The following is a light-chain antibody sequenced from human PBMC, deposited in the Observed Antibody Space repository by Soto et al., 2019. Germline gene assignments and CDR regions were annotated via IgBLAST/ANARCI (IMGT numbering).Light chain of an antibody. Sequence: DIEITQSPSSLSASVGDRVTITCRASQSVRTYLNWYQQKPGKAPNLLIYGVSTLHSGVPSRFSGTGSGTDFTLTTSSLQPEDFASYYCQQSYSTPWTFGPGTKVDIK. CDR2: GVS. J-gene: IGKJ1*01. CDR3: QQSYSTPWT. V-gene: IGKV1-39*01. CDR1: QSVRTY.